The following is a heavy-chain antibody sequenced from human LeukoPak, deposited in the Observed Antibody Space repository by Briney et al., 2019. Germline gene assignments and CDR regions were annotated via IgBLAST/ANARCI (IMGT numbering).Heavy chain of an antibody. CDR3: ARGGKATVVTM. J-gene: IGHJ4*02. CDR1: GGSINSYY. V-gene: IGHV4-4*07. D-gene: IGHD4-23*01. CDR2: NYSSGST. Sequence: SETLSLTCTVSGGSINSYYWSWIRQPAGKGLEWIGRNYSSGSTNYNPSLKSRVSMSVDTSKNQFSLKLTSVTAADTAVYYCARGGKATVVTMWGQGILVTVSS.